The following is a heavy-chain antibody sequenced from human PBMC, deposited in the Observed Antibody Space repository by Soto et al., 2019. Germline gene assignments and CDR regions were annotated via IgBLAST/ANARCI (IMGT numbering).Heavy chain of an antibody. CDR3: GSVFEY. V-gene: IGHV3-23*01. CDR1: GFTFSSYA. Sequence: VRLSCAASGFTFSSYAMSWVRQAPGKGLEWVSAISGSGGSTYYADSVKGRFTISRDNAKNTLYLQMNDLRVGDTAVYYCGSVFEYWGQGSLVTVSS. CDR2: ISGSGGST. J-gene: IGHJ4*02.